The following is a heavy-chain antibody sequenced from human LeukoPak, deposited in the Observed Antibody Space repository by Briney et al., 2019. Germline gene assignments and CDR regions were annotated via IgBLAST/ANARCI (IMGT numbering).Heavy chain of an antibody. Sequence: SETLSLTCAAYGGSFSGYYWSWNRQPPGKGLEWIGEINHSGSTNYNPSLKSRVTISVDTSKNQFSLKLSSVTAADTAVYYCARVGLRDYYDSSGYYYDGFDYWGQGTLVTVSS. D-gene: IGHD3-22*01. CDR1: GGSFSGYY. CDR3: ARVGLRDYYDSSGYYYDGFDY. CDR2: INHSGST. V-gene: IGHV4-34*01. J-gene: IGHJ4*02.